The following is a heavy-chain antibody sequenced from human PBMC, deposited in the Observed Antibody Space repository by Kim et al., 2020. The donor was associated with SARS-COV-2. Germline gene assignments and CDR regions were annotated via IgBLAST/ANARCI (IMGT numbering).Heavy chain of an antibody. CDR3: ARRNGAALGFET. J-gene: IGHJ3*02. D-gene: IGHD6-13*01. CDR1: GGSISGDY. V-gene: IGHV4-59*08. CDR2: IFYSGNT. Sequence: SETLSLTCTISGGSISGDYWSWIRQPPGKGLEWIGYIFYSGNTNYNPSLKSRLTISVDTSKSQFSLKLTSVTAADTAIYYCARRNGAALGFETWGQGTMVTVSS.